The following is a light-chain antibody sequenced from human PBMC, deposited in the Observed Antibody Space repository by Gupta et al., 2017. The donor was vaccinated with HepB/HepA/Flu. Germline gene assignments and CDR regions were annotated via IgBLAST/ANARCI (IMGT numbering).Light chain of an antibody. CDR2: AAS. Sequence: DIQMTQSPSSLSASVGDRVTITCRASQSIIRYLNWYQQKPGKAPKLLIYAASSLQSGVPSRFSGSGSGIDFTLTISSLQPEDFATYYCQQTYSVFRTFGQGTKVES. J-gene: IGKJ1*01. V-gene: IGKV1-39*01. CDR3: QQTYSVFRT. CDR1: QSIIRY.